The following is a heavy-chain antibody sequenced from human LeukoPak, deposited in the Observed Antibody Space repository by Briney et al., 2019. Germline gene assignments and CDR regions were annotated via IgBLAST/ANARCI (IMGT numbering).Heavy chain of an antibody. D-gene: IGHD5-24*01. CDR3: ARDRMEDGYSPSDH. Sequence: GRSLRLSCAASGFTFDDYAMHWVRQAPGKGLEWVSGISWNSDTIGYADSVKGRFTISRDNAKNSLYLQMNSLRAEDTALYYCARDRMEDGYSPSDHWGQGTPVTVSS. CDR1: GFTFDDYA. CDR2: ISWNSDTI. J-gene: IGHJ4*02. V-gene: IGHV3-9*01.